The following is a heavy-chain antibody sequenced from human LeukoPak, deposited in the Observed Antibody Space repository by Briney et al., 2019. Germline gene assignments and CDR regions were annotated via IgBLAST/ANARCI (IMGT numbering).Heavy chain of an antibody. J-gene: IGHJ3*02. CDR3: ARDSSSPQQLTPRVGAFDI. V-gene: IGHV4-59*01. Sequence: SETLSLTCTVSGGSISSYYWSWIRQPPGKGLGWIGYIYYSGSTNYNPSLKSRVTISVDTSKNQFSLKLSSVTAADTAVYYCARDSSSPQQLTPRVGAFDIWGQGTMVTVSS. CDR1: GGSISSYY. D-gene: IGHD6-13*01. CDR2: IYYSGST.